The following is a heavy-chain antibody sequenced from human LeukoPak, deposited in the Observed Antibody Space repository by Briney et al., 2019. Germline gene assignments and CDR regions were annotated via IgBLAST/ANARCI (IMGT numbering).Heavy chain of an antibody. CDR1: GYSFTSYW. D-gene: IGHD2-2*01. CDR3: ARQDRCSSTSCLPRY. Sequence: GESLKISRKGSGYSFTSYWIGWVRQMPGKGLEWMGIIYPGDSDTRYSPSFQGQVTISADKSISTAYLQWSSLKASDTAMYYCARQDRCSSTSCLPRYWGQGTLVTVSS. V-gene: IGHV5-51*01. J-gene: IGHJ4*02. CDR2: IYPGDSDT.